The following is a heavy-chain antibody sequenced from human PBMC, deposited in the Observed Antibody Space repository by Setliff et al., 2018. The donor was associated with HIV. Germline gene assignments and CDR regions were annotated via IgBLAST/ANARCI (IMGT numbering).Heavy chain of an antibody. D-gene: IGHD7-27*01. CDR3: ARRTGPSYYFDY. V-gene: IGHV4-31*03. Sequence: PSETLSLTCSVSGGSISSDGYYWSWIRQPPGKGLEWIGYIYHSGSTYYNPSLKSRVSISVDTSKKQFFLRLNSVTVADTAVYYCARRTGPSYYFDYWGQGTLVTVSS. J-gene: IGHJ4*02. CDR2: IYHSGST. CDR1: GGSISSDGYY.